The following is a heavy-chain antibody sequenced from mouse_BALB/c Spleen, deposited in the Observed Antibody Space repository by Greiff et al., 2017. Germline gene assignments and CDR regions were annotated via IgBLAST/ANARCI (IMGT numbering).Heavy chain of an antibody. CDR2: ISSGSSTI. V-gene: IGHV5-17*02. Sequence: EVKLMESGGGLVQPGGSRKLSCAASGFTFSSFGMHWVRQAPEKGLEWVAYISSGSSTIYYADTVKGRFTISRDNPKNTLFLQMTSLRSEDTAMYYCARWPPAYYGNYGMDYWGQGTSVTVSS. CDR1: GFTFSSFG. J-gene: IGHJ4*01. CDR3: ARWPPAYYGNYGMDY. D-gene: IGHD2-10*01.